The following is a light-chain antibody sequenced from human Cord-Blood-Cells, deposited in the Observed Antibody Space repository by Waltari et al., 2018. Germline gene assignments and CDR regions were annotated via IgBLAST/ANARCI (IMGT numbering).Light chain of an antibody. Sequence: DIQMTQSPSSLSASVGDRVTITCRASQSISSYLHWYQQKPGKAPKLLSYAASSLQSGVPSRFSGSGSGTEFTLTISSLQPEDFATYYCQQSDSTPITFGQGTRLEIK. J-gene: IGKJ5*01. CDR3: QQSDSTPIT. CDR1: QSISSY. V-gene: IGKV1-39*01. CDR2: AAS.